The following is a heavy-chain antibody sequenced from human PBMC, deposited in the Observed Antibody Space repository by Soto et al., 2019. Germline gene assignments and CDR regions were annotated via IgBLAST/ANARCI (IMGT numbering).Heavy chain of an antibody. D-gene: IGHD6-6*01. CDR2: IWYDGSNK. V-gene: IGHV3-30*19. Sequence: GGSLRLSCAASGFTFSSYGMHWVRQAPGKGLEWAAVIWYDGSNKYYADSVKGRFTISRDNSKNTLYLQMNSLRAEDTAVYYCARDDSSSSDYYYYYGMDVWGQGTTVTVSS. CDR1: GFTFSSYG. CDR3: ARDDSSSSDYYYYYGMDV. J-gene: IGHJ6*02.